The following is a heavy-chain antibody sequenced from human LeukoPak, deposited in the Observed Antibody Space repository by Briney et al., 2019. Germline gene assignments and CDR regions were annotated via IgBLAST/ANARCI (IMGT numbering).Heavy chain of an antibody. Sequence: SETLSLTCTVSGGSISSYYWSWIRQPPGKGLEWIGYIYTSGGTNYNPSLKSRVTISVDTSKNQFSLKLSSVTAADTAVYYCASYPGGTGYFDYWGQGTLVTVPS. J-gene: IGHJ4*02. CDR3: ASYPGGTGYFDY. D-gene: IGHD3/OR15-3a*01. CDR1: GGSISSYY. V-gene: IGHV4-4*09. CDR2: IYTSGGT.